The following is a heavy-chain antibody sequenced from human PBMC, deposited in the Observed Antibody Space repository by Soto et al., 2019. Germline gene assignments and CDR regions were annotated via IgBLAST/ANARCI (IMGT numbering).Heavy chain of an antibody. D-gene: IGHD6-19*01. CDR1: GFTFSSYS. CDR2: ISSSSSYI. CDR3: ARDDGGSGWSNDY. V-gene: IGHV3-21*01. Sequence: EVQLVESGGGLVKPGGSLRLSCAASGFTFSSYSMNLLRQAPGKGLEWVSSISSSSSYIHYADSVKGRFTISRDNAKNSLYLQMNSLRAEDTAVYYCARDDGGSGWSNDYWGQGTLVTVSS. J-gene: IGHJ4*02.